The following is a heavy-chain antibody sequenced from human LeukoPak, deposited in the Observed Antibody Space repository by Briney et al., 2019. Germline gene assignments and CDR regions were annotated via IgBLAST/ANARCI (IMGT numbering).Heavy chain of an antibody. CDR2: IKQDGSEK. J-gene: IGHJ4*02. Sequence: GGSLRLSCAASGFTFSTYWMSWVRQAPGKGLEWVANIKQDGSEKYYVDSVKGRFTISRDNAKNSLYLQMNSLRAEDTAVYYCARETYGDYFDYWGQGTLVTVFS. V-gene: IGHV3-7*01. CDR1: GFTFSTYW. D-gene: IGHD4-17*01. CDR3: ARETYGDYFDY.